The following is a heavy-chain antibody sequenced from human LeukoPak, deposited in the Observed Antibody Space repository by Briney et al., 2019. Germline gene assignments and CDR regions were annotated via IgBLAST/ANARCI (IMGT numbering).Heavy chain of an antibody. CDR2: INPSGGST. J-gene: IGHJ6*03. CDR3: ARDGSVYTGSPELGYYNYYMDV. V-gene: IGHV1-46*01. D-gene: IGHD6-6*01. CDR1: GYTFTNYY. Sequence: ASVKVSCKASGYTFTNYYIHWVRQAPGQGLEWMGIINPSGGSTSYAQKFQGRVTMTGDTSTSTVNMDLSSLRSEDTAVYYCARDGSVYTGSPELGYYNYYMDVWGKGTTVTVSS.